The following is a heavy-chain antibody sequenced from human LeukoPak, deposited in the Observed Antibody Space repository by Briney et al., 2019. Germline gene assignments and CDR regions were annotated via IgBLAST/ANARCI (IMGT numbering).Heavy chain of an antibody. Sequence: ASVKVSCKASGYTFTSYAMHWVRQAPGQRLEWMGWINAGNGNTKYSQKLQGRVTITRDTSASTAYMELSSLRSEDTAVYYCARDLVPTTEYYFDYWGQGTLVTVSS. CDR1: GYTFTSYA. V-gene: IGHV1-3*01. J-gene: IGHJ4*02. D-gene: IGHD4-17*01. CDR2: INAGNGNT. CDR3: ARDLVPTTEYYFDY.